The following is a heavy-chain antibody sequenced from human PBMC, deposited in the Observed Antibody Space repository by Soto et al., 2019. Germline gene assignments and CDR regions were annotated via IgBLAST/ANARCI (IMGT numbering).Heavy chain of an antibody. J-gene: IGHJ4*02. CDR3: ARDTSRGEYDY. CDR1: GYTFTSYG. D-gene: IGHD3-10*01. Sequence: QVQLVQSGAEVKKPGASVKVSCKASGYTFTSYGISWVRQAPGQGLEWMGWINVYNGNTSYAQKLQGRVTMTTDTSTSTASLDLRSLRSDDTAVYFCARDTSRGEYDYWGQGTLVTVSS. V-gene: IGHV1-18*01. CDR2: INVYNGNT.